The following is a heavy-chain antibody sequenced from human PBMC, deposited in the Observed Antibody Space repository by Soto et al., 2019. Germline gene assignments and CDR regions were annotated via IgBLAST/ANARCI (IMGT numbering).Heavy chain of an antibody. CDR3: AKSSGYSGDFQH. Sequence: GGSLRLSCAASGFTFSSYAMSRVRQAPGKGLEWVSAISGSGGSTYYADSVKGRFTISRDNSKNTLYLQMNSLRAEDTAVYYCAKSSGYSGDFQHWGQGTLVTVSS. V-gene: IGHV3-23*01. D-gene: IGHD3-22*01. CDR2: ISGSGGST. CDR1: GFTFSSYA. J-gene: IGHJ1*01.